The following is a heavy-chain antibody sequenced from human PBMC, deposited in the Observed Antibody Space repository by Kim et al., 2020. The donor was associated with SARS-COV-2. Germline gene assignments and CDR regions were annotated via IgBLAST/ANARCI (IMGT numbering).Heavy chain of an antibody. CDR3: AREYYYDSSGHKPHRSAYWYFDL. D-gene: IGHD3-22*01. V-gene: IGHV4-61*02. CDR1: GGSISSGSYY. J-gene: IGHJ2*01. Sequence: SETLSLTCTVSGGSISSGSYYWSGIRQPAGKGLEWMGRIYTRGSTNYNPSLKSRVTISVDTSKNQFSLKLSSVTAADTAVYYCAREYYYDSSGHKPHRSAYWYFDLWGRGTLVTVSS. CDR2: IYTRGST.